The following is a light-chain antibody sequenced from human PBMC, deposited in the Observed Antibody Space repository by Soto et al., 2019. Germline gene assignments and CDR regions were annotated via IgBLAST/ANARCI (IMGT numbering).Light chain of an antibody. CDR3: SSKSSGSTPML. Sequence: QSALTQPASVSGSPGRSITISCTGTSSDVGGYRFVSWYQHHPGEAPKLIIYEVSNRPSGVSSRFSGSKSGNTASLTISGLQAEDESLYYCSSKSSGSTPMLFGGGTQLTVL. V-gene: IGLV2-14*01. J-gene: IGLJ3*02. CDR1: SSDVGGYRF. CDR2: EVS.